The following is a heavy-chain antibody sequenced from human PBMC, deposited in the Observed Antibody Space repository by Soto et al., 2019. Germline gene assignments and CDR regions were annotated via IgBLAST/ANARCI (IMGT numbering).Heavy chain of an antibody. D-gene: IGHD1-26*01. J-gene: IGHJ4*02. CDR1: GYTFNFYG. Sequence: ASVKVSCKASGYTFNFYGITWVRQAPGQGLEWMGWISGFNGNTNFAADPQGRVTMTTDTSTSTAYMELSSLRSEDTAVYYCARDFSGSYGVTDYWGQGTLVTVSS. V-gene: IGHV1-18*01. CDR3: ARDFSGSYGVTDY. CDR2: ISGFNGNT.